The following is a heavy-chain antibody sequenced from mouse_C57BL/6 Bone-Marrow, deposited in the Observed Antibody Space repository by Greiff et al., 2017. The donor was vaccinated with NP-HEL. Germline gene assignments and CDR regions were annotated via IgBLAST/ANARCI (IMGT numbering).Heavy chain of an antibody. V-gene: IGHV1-4*01. CDR3: LSWVYFDY. Sequence: QVQLQQSGAELARPGASVKMSCKASGYTFTSYTMHWVKQRPGQGLEWIGYINPSSGYTKYNQKFKDKATLTADKSSSTAYMQLSSLTSEDSAVYYCLSWVYFDYWGQGTTLTVSS. CDR2: INPSSGYT. CDR1: GYTFTSYT. D-gene: IGHD4-1*01. J-gene: IGHJ2*01.